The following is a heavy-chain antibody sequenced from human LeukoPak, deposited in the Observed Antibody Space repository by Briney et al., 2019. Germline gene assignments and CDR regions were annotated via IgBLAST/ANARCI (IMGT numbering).Heavy chain of an antibody. D-gene: IGHD2-15*01. J-gene: IGHJ4*02. CDR1: GYSFTSYW. V-gene: IGHV5-51*01. CDR2: IYPGDSDT. Sequence: GESLKISCKGSGYSFTSYWIGWVRQMPGKGLEWMGIIYPGDSDTTYSPSFQGQLTISADKSISTAYLQWSSLKASDTAMYYCARQGYCSGGSCYSIDYWGQGTLVTVSS. CDR3: ARQGYCSGGSCYSIDY.